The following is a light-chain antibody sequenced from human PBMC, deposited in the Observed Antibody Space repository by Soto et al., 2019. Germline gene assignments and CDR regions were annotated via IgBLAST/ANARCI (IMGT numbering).Light chain of an antibody. CDR1: RRDGGGLNY. CDR3: SSYTSSSTPLYV. CDR2: DVT. Sequence: SVVAQPAPPSGSPGPAIPISRPGNRRDGGGLNYVSWYQQHPGKAPKLMIYDVTNRPSGVSNRFSGSKSGNTASLTISGLQAEDEADYYCSSYTSSSTPLYVFGTGTKVTVL. J-gene: IGLJ1*01. V-gene: IGLV2-14*01.